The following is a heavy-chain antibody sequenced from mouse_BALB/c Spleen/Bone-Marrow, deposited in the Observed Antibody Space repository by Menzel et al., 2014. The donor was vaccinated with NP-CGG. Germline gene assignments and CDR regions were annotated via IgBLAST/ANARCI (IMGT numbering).Heavy chain of an antibody. CDR3: ARTNYVNYYSMDY. CDR1: GYTFTDYA. D-gene: IGHD2-1*01. CDR2: ISTYSGNT. Sequence: LEESGPELVRPGASVKISCKGSGYTFTDYAMHWVKQSHAKSLEWIGVISTYSGNTNYNQKFKGKATMTVDKSSSTAYMELARLTPEDSAIYYCARTNYVNYYSMDYWGEGASVTVSS. V-gene: IGHV1-67*01. J-gene: IGHJ4*01.